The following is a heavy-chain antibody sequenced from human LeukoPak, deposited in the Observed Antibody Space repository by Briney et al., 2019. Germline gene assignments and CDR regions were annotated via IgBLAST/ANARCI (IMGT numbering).Heavy chain of an antibody. CDR1: GFTFSSSV. CDR2: ISGSGGST. CDR3: AKLIKLSGSSHVDY. J-gene: IGHJ4*02. Sequence: PGGSLRLSCAASGFTFSSSVIIWVRKAPGKGLGWVSGISGSGGSTYYADSVKGRFTISRDNSKNTLYLQMNSLRVEDTAVYYCAKLIKLSGSSHVDYWGQGALVTVSS. D-gene: IGHD1-26*01. V-gene: IGHV3-23*01.